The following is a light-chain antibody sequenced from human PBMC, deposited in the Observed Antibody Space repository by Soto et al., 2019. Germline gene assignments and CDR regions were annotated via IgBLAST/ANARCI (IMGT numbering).Light chain of an antibody. Sequence: EIVMTQSPATLSVSPGEGATLSCKASQNVYNNLAWYQQRPGQPPRLLIYDASTRATGISARFSGSGYGTEFPLTPSGRRCEDFAVYFCQQCRTGPLTFGGGTKVEIK. CDR3: QQCRTGPLT. V-gene: IGKV3-15*01. CDR2: DAS. CDR1: QNVYNN. J-gene: IGKJ4*01.